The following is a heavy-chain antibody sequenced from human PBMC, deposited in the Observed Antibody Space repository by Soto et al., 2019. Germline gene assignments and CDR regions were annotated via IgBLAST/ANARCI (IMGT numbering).Heavy chain of an antibody. CDR3: VRGGYVHAFDY. CDR2: IYYSGNT. J-gene: IGHJ4*02. CDR1: GGSISYYY. V-gene: IGHV4-59*01. D-gene: IGHD5-12*01. Sequence: LSLTCTVSGGSISYYYWGWIRQPPGKGLEWIGSIYYSGNTHYNPSLKSRVTISVDTSMNQFSLNLDSVTAVDSAVYYCVRGGYVHAFDYWGQGALVTVSS.